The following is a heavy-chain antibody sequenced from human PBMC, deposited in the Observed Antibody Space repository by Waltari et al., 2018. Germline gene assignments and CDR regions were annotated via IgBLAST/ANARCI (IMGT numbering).Heavy chain of an antibody. CDR3: ARDSAGTYCSGGSCPDY. V-gene: IGHV3-48*01. CDR1: GFTFTVYS. Sequence: EVQLVESGGGLVQPGGSLRLSCVASGFTFTVYSMHWARQSPGKGLEWVSYISSTGYTKYYADSVKGRFTISRDKSLYLQMNSLRAEDTAVYYCARDSAGTYCSGGSCPDYWGQGTLVTVSS. CDR2: ISSTGYTK. D-gene: IGHD2-15*01. J-gene: IGHJ4*02.